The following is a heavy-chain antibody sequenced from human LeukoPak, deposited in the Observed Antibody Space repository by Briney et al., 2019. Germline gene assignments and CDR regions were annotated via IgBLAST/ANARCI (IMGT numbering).Heavy chain of an antibody. D-gene: IGHD2-15*01. V-gene: IGHV3-74*01. CDR3: TRDQLYCSGGYCYFKY. J-gene: IGHJ4*03. Sequence: GGSLRLSCAASGFTFSSYWMHWVRQAPGKGLVWVSRISEDGSSTSYADSVKGRFTISRDNAKNTLYLQMNSLRADDTAVYSCTRDQLYCSGGYCYFKYWGQGTLVSVSS. CDR2: ISEDGSST. CDR1: GFTFSSYW.